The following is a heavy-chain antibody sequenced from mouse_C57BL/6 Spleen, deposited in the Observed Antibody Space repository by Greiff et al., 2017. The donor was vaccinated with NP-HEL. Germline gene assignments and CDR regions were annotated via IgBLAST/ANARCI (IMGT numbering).Heavy chain of an antibody. Sequence: EVMLVESGGGLVKPGGSLKLSCAASGFTFSSYAMSWVRQTPEKRLEWVATISDGGSYTYYPDNVKGRFTISRDNAKNNLYLQMRHLKSEDTAMYYCARDDYDEGCAYWGQGTLVTVSA. V-gene: IGHV5-4*01. J-gene: IGHJ3*01. CDR1: GFTFSSYA. CDR2: ISDGGSYT. D-gene: IGHD2-4*01. CDR3: ARDDYDEGCAY.